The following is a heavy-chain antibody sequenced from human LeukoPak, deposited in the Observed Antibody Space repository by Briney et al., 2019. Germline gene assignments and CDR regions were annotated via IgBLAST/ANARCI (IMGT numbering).Heavy chain of an antibody. CDR1: GFTFSNYG. V-gene: IGHV3-30*18. D-gene: IGHD3-3*01. CDR3: AKDYRPHDFWSGLVDY. J-gene: IGHJ4*02. CDR2: ISYDGSNK. Sequence: HPGGSPRLSCAASGFTFSNYGMHWVRQAPGKGLEWVTLISYDGSNKYYADSVKGRFTISRDNSKNTLYLQMNSLRAEDTAVYYCAKDYRPHDFWSGLVDYWGQGTLVTVSS.